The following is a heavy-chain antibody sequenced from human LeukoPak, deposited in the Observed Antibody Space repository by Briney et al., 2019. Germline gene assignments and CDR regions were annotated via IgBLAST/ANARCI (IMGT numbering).Heavy chain of an antibody. Sequence: GASVKVPCKASGYTFTSYGISWVRQAPGQGLEWMGWISAYNGNTNYAQKLQGRVTMTTDTSTSTAYMELRSLRSDDTAVYYCARDAYCSSTSCPAPFDYWGQGTLVTVSS. CDR1: GYTFTSYG. CDR2: ISAYNGNT. J-gene: IGHJ4*02. V-gene: IGHV1-18*01. CDR3: ARDAYCSSTSCPAPFDY. D-gene: IGHD2-2*01.